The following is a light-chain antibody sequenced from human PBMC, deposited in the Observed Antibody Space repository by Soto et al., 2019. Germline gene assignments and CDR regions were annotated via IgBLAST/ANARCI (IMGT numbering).Light chain of an antibody. V-gene: IGKV1-39*01. CDR2: AAS. CDR1: QSISRY. CDR3: QQTYSIPYT. Sequence: DVHITQSPSSLSASVGDIVTITCRASQSISRYLTWCQQRPGKAPKLLIYAASTLQSEVPSRFTGSGSGTEFTLTISSLRPEDFATYYCQQTYSIPYTFGQGTKV. J-gene: IGKJ2*01.